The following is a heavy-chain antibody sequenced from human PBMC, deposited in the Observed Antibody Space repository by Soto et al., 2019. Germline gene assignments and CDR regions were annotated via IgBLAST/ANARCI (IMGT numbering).Heavy chain of an antibody. J-gene: IGHJ4*02. V-gene: IGHV3-30*18. CDR2: ISYDGSNK. Sequence: QVQLVESGGGVVQPGRSLRLSCAASGFTFSSYGMHWVRQAPGKGLEWVAVISYDGSNKYYADSVKGRFTISRDNSKNTLYLQMNSLRAEDTAVYYCAKDAVADQGPIDYWGQGTLVTVSS. CDR1: GFTFSSYG. D-gene: IGHD6-19*01. CDR3: AKDAVADQGPIDY.